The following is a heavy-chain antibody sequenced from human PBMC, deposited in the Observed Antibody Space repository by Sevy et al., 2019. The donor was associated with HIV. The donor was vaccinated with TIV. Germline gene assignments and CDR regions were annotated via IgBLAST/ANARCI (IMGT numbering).Heavy chain of an antibody. CDR2: ISWNGGAI. Sequence: GGSLRLSCAASGFAFGDYTMHWVRQAPGKGLEWVSGISWNGGAIAYADSVKGRFAISRDDAKNSLYLQISGLRVEDTALYFCAGGTTWAGIEDYWGQGTLVTVSS. D-gene: IGHD3-16*01. CDR1: GFAFGDYT. J-gene: IGHJ4*02. V-gene: IGHV3-9*01. CDR3: AGGTTWAGIEDY.